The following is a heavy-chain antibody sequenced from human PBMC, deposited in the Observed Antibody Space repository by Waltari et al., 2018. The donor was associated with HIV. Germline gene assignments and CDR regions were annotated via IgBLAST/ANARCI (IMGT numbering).Heavy chain of an antibody. CDR3: ARQNNMITFGGPRDYFDY. V-gene: IGHV1-69*01. CDR2: IIPICGTA. J-gene: IGHJ4*02. D-gene: IGHD3-16*01. Sequence: QVQLVQSGAEVKKPGSSVKVSCKASGVTFSSSAISWVRQSPGQGLEWMGGIIPICGTANYAQKFQGRVTITADESTSRAYMELSSLRSEDTAVYYCARQNNMITFGGPRDYFDYWGQGTLVTVSS. CDR1: GVTFSSSA.